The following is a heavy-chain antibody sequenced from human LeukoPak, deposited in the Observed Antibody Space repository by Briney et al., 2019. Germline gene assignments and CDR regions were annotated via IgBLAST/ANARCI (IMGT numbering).Heavy chain of an antibody. Sequence: SETLSLTCSVSGGSMNSYYWTWIRQPAGKGLEWIGRIYSSGSTNHNPSLKGRVTMSLDTSKNQFSLKVNSATAADTAVYYCARGASGWTGDYFDYWGQGILVTVSS. J-gene: IGHJ4*02. CDR3: ARGASGWTGDYFDY. CDR2: IYSSGST. V-gene: IGHV4-4*07. D-gene: IGHD6-19*01. CDR1: GGSMNSYY.